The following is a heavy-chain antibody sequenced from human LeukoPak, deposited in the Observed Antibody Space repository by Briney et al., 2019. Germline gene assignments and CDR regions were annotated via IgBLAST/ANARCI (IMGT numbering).Heavy chain of an antibody. V-gene: IGHV1-69*02. CDR1: GGTFSSYT. J-gene: IGHJ4*02. CDR3: ARSRDYDFWSGYYPFDY. CDR2: IIPILGIA. D-gene: IGHD3-3*01. Sequence: SVEVSCKASGGTFSSYTISWVRQAPGQGLEWMGRIIPILGIANYAQKFQGRVTITADKSTSTAYMELSSLRSEDTAVYYYARSRDYDFWSGYYPFDYWGQGTLVTVSS.